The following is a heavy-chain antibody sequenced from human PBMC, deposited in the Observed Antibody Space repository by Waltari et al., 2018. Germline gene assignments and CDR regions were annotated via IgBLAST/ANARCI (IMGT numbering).Heavy chain of an antibody. V-gene: IGHV4-34*01. Sequence: QVQLQQLGAGLLKPSETLSLTCAVYGGPFIDYYWSWIRQPPGKGLEWIGEINHSGITNYNPSLKSRVSMSIDTSKNQFSLKLTSVTAADTALYCARSVVGAARPYQYCYMDVWGKGATVTVSS. CDR2: INHSGIT. J-gene: IGHJ6*03. CDR1: GGPFIDYY. D-gene: IGHD1-26*01. CDR3: ARSVVGAARPYQYCYMDV.